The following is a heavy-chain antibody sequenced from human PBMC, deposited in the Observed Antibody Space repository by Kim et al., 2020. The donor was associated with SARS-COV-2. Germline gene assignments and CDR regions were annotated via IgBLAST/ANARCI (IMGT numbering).Heavy chain of an antibody. Sequence: TKFSQKFRGRVTITRDTSASTAYMELTSLRSEDTAIYYCARGSGWAFDYWGQGTLITVAS. V-gene: IGHV1-3*01. CDR2: T. CDR3: ARGSGWAFDY. J-gene: IGHJ4*02. D-gene: IGHD6-19*01.